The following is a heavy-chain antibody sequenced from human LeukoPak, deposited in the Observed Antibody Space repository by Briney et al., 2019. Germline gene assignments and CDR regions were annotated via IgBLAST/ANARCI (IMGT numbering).Heavy chain of an antibody. CDR2: IYYSGST. CDR3: ARQDPAYYYGSSGYYLGFDP. V-gene: IGHV4-59*08. D-gene: IGHD3-22*01. Sequence: SETLSLTCTVSGGSISSYYWSWIRQPPGKGLEWIGYIYYSGSTNYNPSLKSRVTISVDTSKNQFSLKLSSVTAADTAVYYCARQDPAYYYGSSGYYLGFDPWGRGTLVTVSS. J-gene: IGHJ5*02. CDR1: GGSISSYY.